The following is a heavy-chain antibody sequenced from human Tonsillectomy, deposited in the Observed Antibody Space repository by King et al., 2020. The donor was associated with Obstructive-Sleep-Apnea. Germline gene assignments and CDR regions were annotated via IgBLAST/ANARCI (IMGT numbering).Heavy chain of an antibody. D-gene: IGHD2-15*01. CDR2: ISSSSSTI. CDR1: GFTFSSYS. V-gene: IGHV3-48*04. J-gene: IGHJ4*02. CDR3: AREVVVVVAANPLDY. Sequence: VQLVESGGGLVQPGGSLRLSCAASGFTFSSYSMNWVRQAPGKGLEWVSYISSSSSTIYYADSVKGRFTISRDNAKNSLYLQMNSLRAEDTAVYYCAREVVVVVAANPLDYWGQGTLVTVSS.